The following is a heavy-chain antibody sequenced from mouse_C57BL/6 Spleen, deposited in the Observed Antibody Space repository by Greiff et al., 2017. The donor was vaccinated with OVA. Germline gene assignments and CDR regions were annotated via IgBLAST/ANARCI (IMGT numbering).Heavy chain of an antibody. CDR1: GYTFTDYE. V-gene: IGHV1-15*01. CDR2: IDPETGGT. CDR3: TRGGYSNYDY. J-gene: IGHJ2*01. D-gene: IGHD2-5*01. Sequence: VQLQQSGAELVRPGASVTLSCKASGYTFTDYEMHWVKQTPVHGLEWIGAIDPETGGTAYNQKFKGKAILTADKSSSTAYIELRSLTSEDSAVYYCTRGGYSNYDYWGQGTTLTVSS.